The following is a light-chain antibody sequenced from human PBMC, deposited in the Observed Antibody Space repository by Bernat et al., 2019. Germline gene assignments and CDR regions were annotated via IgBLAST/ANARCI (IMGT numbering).Light chain of an antibody. CDR1: QAVYTY. CDR3: PQSNNLPPT. CDR2: YTS. V-gene: IGKV1-39*01. Sequence: DIQMTQSPSSLSASVGDRVTIPCRTSQAVYTYLNWYQQKPGKGPNILIYYTSTLKSGVPSRFRGSGSGTDFTLTITSLQPDDFATYFCPQSNNLPPTFGQGTKVEIK. J-gene: IGKJ1*01.